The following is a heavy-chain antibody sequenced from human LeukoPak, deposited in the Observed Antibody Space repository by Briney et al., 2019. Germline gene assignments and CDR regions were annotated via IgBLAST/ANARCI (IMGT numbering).Heavy chain of an antibody. V-gene: IGHV4-39*02. CDR2: IYYSGST. CDR1: GGSISSSSYY. D-gene: IGHD3-22*01. CDR3: AREDSSGYLGDY. J-gene: IGHJ4*02. Sequence: SETLSLTCTVSGGSISSSSYYWGWIRQPPGKGPEWIGSIYYSGSTYYNPSLKSRVTISVDTSKNQFSLKLSSVTAADTAVYYCAREDSSGYLGDYWGQGTLVTVSS.